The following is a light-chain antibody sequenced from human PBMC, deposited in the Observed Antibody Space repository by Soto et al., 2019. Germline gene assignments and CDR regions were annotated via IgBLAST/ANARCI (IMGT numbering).Light chain of an antibody. V-gene: IGLV8-61*01. J-gene: IGLJ2*01. CDR1: SGSVSTSYY. Sequence: QTVVTQEPLFSVSPGGTVTLTCGLSSGSVSTSYYPSWYQQTPGQAPRTLIYSTNTRSSGVPDRFSGSILGNKAALTITGAQADDESDYYCVLYMGSGIGVFGGGTKLTVL. CDR3: VLYMGSGIGV. CDR2: STN.